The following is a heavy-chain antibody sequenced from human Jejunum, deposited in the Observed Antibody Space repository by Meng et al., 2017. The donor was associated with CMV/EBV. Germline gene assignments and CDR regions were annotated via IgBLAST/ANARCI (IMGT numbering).Heavy chain of an antibody. D-gene: IGHD3-16*01. V-gene: IGHV2-5*01. J-gene: IGHJ4*02. CDR1: TFSLSSGTVA. CDR2: IYVCDEN. Sequence: FPTFSLSSGTVAVGWIRQPPGKALDWLALIYVCDENHSTPSLKIRLTITKDTSKNQVVLTMTNMDPVDTATYYCAHRWGGYFDIWGQGTLVTVSS. CDR3: AHRWGGYFDI.